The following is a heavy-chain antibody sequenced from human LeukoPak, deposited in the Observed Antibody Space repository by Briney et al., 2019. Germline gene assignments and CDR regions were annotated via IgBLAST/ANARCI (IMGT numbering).Heavy chain of an antibody. J-gene: IGHJ4*02. D-gene: IGHD6-6*01. V-gene: IGHV4-39*07. CDR2: IYYSGST. CDR1: GGSISSSSYY. Sequence: PSGTLCLSCTVSGGSISSSSYYWGWIRPPPGKGLEWIGSIYYSGSTYYNPSLKSRVTISVDTSKNQFSLNLTSVTAADTAVYYGARARSIAARLQTIFDYWGQGTLVTVSS. CDR3: ARARSIAARLQTIFDY.